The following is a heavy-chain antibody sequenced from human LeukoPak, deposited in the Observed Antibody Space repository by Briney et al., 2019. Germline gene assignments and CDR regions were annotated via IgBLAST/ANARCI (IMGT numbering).Heavy chain of an antibody. CDR3: ARDFRGYSGYDYNYGMDV. D-gene: IGHD5-12*01. Sequence: SGGSLRLSCAASGFTFDDYAMHWVRQAPGKGLEWVSGISWNSGSIGYADSVKGRFTISRDNSKNTLYLQMNSLRAEDTAVYYCARDFRGYSGYDYNYGMDVWGQGTTVTVSS. J-gene: IGHJ6*02. CDR1: GFTFDDYA. CDR2: ISWNSGSI. V-gene: IGHV3-9*01.